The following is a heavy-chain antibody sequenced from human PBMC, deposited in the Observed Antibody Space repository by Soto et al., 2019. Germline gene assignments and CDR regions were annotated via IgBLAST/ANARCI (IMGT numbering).Heavy chain of an antibody. CDR3: ARDPAGCSGGSCYSCWFDP. Sequence: GASVKVSCKASGYTFTSYAMHWVRQAPGQRLEWMGWINAGNGNTKYSQKFQGRVTITRDTSASTAYMELSSLRSEDTAVYYFARDPAGCSGGSCYSCWFDPWGQGTLVTVSS. V-gene: IGHV1-3*01. CDR1: GYTFTSYA. J-gene: IGHJ5*02. CDR2: INAGNGNT. D-gene: IGHD2-15*01.